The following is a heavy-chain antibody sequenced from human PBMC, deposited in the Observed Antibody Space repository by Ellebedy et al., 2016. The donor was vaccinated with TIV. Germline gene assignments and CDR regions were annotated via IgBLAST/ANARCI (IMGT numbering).Heavy chain of an antibody. V-gene: IGHV3-33*01. D-gene: IGHD2-2*01. CDR3: ARDSVPAAIYWYFDL. Sequence: GGSLRLSCAASGFTFSSYGMHWVRQAPGKGLEWVAVIWYDGSNKYYADSVKGRFTISRDNSKNTLYLQMNSLRAEDTAVYYCARDSVPAAIYWYFDLWGRGTLVTVSS. CDR2: IWYDGSNK. J-gene: IGHJ2*01. CDR1: GFTFSSYG.